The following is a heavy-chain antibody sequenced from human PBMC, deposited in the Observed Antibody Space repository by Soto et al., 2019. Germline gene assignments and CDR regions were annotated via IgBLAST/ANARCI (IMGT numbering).Heavy chain of an antibody. CDR3: VRGDGDYHDGNGYLGRH. CDR2: IKSDGSGT. D-gene: IGHD3-22*01. V-gene: IGHV3-74*01. Sequence: EVQLVESGGGLVQLGGSLRLSCEASGFTFRTYWMHWVRQAPGKGLVWVSRIKSDGSGTYYADSVEGRFTISRDNAQHTLYLQMSSLRAEDTGVYYCVRGDGDYHDGNGYLGRHWGEGTMVTVSS. CDR1: GFTFRTYW. J-gene: IGHJ4*02.